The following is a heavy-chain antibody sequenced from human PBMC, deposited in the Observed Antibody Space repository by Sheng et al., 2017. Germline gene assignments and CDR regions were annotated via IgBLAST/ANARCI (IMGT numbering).Heavy chain of an antibody. V-gene: IGHV1-69*01. Sequence: QVQLVQSGAEVKKPWVLGEGLLQGFWRHLQQLCYQLGATGPLDKGLSGWEGIIPIFGTANYAQKFQGRVTITADESTSTAYMELSSLRSEDTAVYYCARDLTLAEQQLVRGGMDVWGQGTTVTVSS. CDR3: ARDLTLAEQQLVRGGMDV. CDR2: IIPIFGTA. CDR1: RHLQQLC. J-gene: IGHJ6*02. D-gene: IGHD6-13*01.